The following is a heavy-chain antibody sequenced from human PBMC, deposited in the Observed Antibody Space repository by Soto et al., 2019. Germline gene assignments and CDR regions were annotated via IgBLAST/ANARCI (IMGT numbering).Heavy chain of an antibody. V-gene: IGHV4-39*01. J-gene: IGHJ4*02. D-gene: IGHD6-13*01. CDR2: IYYSGST. CDR3: ASPRGAAADIVY. Sequence: QLQLQESGPGLVKPSETLSLTCTVSGGSISSSSYYWGWIRQPPGKGLEWIGSIYYSGSTYYNPSLKSRXXMXVXXSKNQFSLKRSSVTAADTAVYYCASPRGAAADIVYWGQGTLVTVSS. CDR1: GGSISSSSYY.